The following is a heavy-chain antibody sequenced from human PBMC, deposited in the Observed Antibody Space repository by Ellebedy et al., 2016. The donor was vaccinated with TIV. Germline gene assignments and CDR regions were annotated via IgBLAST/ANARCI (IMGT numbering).Heavy chain of an antibody. Sequence: GGSLRLSCAASGFTFSSSGMHWVRQAPGKGLEWVAVISYDGSNKYYADSEKGRFTISRDNSKNTLYLQMNSLRAEDTAVYYCAKHTVTYGMDVWGQGTTVTVSS. D-gene: IGHD4-11*01. CDR1: GFTFSSSG. CDR3: AKHTVTYGMDV. J-gene: IGHJ6*02. V-gene: IGHV3-30*18. CDR2: ISYDGSNK.